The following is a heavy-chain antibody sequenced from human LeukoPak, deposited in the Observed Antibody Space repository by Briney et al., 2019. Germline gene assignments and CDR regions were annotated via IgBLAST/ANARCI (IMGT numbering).Heavy chain of an antibody. CDR1: GYTFTSYD. Sequence: ASVKVSCKASGYTFTSYDFNWVRQATGQRPEWMGWISAYNGNTNYAQKLQGRVTMTTDTSTSTAYMELRSLRSDDTAVYYCARSLIVGATKIPGYWGQGTLVTASS. V-gene: IGHV1-18*01. D-gene: IGHD1-26*01. CDR2: ISAYNGNT. CDR3: ARSLIVGATKIPGY. J-gene: IGHJ4*02.